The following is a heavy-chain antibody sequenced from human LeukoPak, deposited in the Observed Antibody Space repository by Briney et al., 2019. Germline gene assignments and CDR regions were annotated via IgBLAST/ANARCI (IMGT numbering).Heavy chain of an antibody. D-gene: IGHD1-26*01. CDR1: GFTFSSYE. J-gene: IGHJ4*02. CDR2: ISSSGSTI. Sequence: PGGSLRLSCAASGFTFSSYEMNWVRQAPGKGLEWVSHISSSGSTIYYADSVKGRFTISRDDSKNTLYLQMNSLRAEDTAVYYCVKDLGRYRNNCFDYWGQGTLVTVSS. V-gene: IGHV3-48*03. CDR3: VKDLGRYRNNCFDY.